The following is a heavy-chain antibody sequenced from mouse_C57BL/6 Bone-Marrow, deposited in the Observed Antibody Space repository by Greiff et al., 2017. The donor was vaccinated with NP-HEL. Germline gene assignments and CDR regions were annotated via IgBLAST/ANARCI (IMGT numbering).Heavy chain of an antibody. CDR3: ARDYDYTWFAY. J-gene: IGHJ3*01. D-gene: IGHD2-4*01. CDR1: GYTFTSYW. Sequence: VQLKQPGAELVMPGASVKLSCKASGYTFTSYWMHWVKQRPGQGLEWIGEIDPSDSYTNYNQKFKGKSTLTVDKSSSTAYMQLSSLTSEDSAVYYCARDYDYTWFAYWGQGTLVTVSA. V-gene: IGHV1-69*01. CDR2: IDPSDSYT.